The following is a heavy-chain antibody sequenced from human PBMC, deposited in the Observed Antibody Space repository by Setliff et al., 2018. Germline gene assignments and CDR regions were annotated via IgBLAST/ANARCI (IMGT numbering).Heavy chain of an antibody. V-gene: IGHV3-33*06. CDR1: GFTFSSYG. CDR3: AKRGPYCSGGTCHYYFDY. CDR2: IWYDGSHK. J-gene: IGHJ4*02. Sequence: HPGGSLRLSCAASGFTFSSYGMHWVRQAPGKGLEWVAVIWYDGSHKYYADSVKGRFTISRDNSKNTVYLEMNSLRAEDRAVYYCAKRGPYCSGGTCHYYFDYWGQGTLVTVSS. D-gene: IGHD2-15*01.